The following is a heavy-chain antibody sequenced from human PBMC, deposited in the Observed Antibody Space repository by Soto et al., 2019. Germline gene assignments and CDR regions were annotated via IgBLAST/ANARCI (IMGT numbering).Heavy chain of an antibody. CDR1: GFTFSSYS. D-gene: IGHD3-22*01. J-gene: IGHJ4*02. V-gene: IGHV3-23*01. CDR2: ISGSGGST. CDR3: AKEGLPYYYDSSGYYYHDY. Sequence: PGGSLRLSCAASGFTFSSYSMNWDRQAPGKGLEWVSAISGSGGSTYYADSVKGRFTISRDNSKNTLYLQMNSLRAEDTAVYYCAKEGLPYYYDSSGYYYHDYWGQGTLVTVSS.